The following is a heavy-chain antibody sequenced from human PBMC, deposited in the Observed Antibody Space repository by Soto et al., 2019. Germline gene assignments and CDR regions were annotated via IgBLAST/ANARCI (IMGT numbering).Heavy chain of an antibody. J-gene: IGHJ4*02. V-gene: IGHV1-3*01. CDR3: ARGYCSSTSCQYYFDY. CDR2: INGGNGDT. Sequence: PAASVKVSCKASGYTFTGYAIHWVRQAPGQRLEWMGWINGGNGDTKYSQNFQGRVTITRETSASTAYMELTSLGSEDTAVYHCARGYCSSTSCQYYFDYWGQGTPVTVSS. D-gene: IGHD2-2*01. CDR1: GYTFTGYA.